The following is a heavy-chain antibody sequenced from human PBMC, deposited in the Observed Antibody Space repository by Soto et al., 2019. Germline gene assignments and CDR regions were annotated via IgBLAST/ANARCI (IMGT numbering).Heavy chain of an antibody. J-gene: IGHJ5*02. D-gene: IGHD3-10*01. CDR1: GFTFSSYN. CDR3: ARGYFDSGHGYDL. CDR2: IXXXDXEX. Sequence: PGGSLRLSCAASGFTFSSYNMNWVRQAPGKGLEWVVLIXXXDXEXXXSXXXXGHGSFSVDNSINTVYLQWTSLKTTDTGIYFCARGYFDSGHGYDLWGQGTLVTVSS. V-gene: IGHV5-10-1*01.